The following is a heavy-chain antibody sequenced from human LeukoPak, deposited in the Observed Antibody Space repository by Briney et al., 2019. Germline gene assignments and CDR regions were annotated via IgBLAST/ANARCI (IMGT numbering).Heavy chain of an antibody. V-gene: IGHV4-59*02. CDR1: GASVSSYY. D-gene: IGHD3-9*01. CDR2: IFYRGTT. CDR3: ARGLVIRQDDAFDI. Sequence: SETLSLTCTVSGASVSSYYWSWLRQAPGKGLEWIGYIFYRGTTDYSPSLNRRVTLSVDTSKNQFSLQLSSLTAADTAVYYCARGLVIRQDDAFDIWGHGTMVTVSS. J-gene: IGHJ3*02.